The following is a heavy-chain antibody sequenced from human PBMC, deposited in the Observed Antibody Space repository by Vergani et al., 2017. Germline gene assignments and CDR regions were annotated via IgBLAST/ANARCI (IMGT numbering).Heavy chain of an antibody. CDR2: IIPIFGTA. Sequence: QVQLVQSGAEVKKPGSSVKVSCKASGGTFSSYAISWVRQAPGQGLEWMGRIIPIFGTANYAQKFQGRVTMTRNTSISTAYMELSSLRSEDTAVYYCARAARGWDSNWFDPWGQGTLVTVSS. V-gene: IGHV1-69*06. D-gene: IGHD6-19*01. CDR3: ARAARGWDSNWFDP. J-gene: IGHJ5*02. CDR1: GGTFSSYA.